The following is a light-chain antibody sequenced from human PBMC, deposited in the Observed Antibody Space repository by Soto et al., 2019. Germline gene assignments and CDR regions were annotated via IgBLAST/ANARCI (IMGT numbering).Light chain of an antibody. CDR1: QSIDSW. J-gene: IGKJ2*01. CDR3: QQYNNHMYN. CDR2: RAS. Sequence: DIQMTQSPSTLSASVGDRVTITCRASQSIDSWLAWYQQKPGKAPKLMIYRASSLESGVPSRFSGSGSGTEFTLTISSLQPDDFATYYCQQYNNHMYNFAQGTKLEIK. V-gene: IGKV1-5*03.